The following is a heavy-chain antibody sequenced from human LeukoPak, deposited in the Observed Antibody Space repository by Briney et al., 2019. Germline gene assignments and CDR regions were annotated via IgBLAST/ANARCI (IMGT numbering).Heavy chain of an antibody. CDR2: IDYSGST. D-gene: IGHD6-13*01. J-gene: IGHJ4*02. Sequence: PSETLSLTCTVSGVSISSYYWSWIRQPPGKGLEWIGYIDYSGSTNYNPSLKSRVTISVVTSKNQFSLKLSSVTAADTAVYYCARGIWQQLFGYWGQGTLVTVSS. CDR3: ARGIWQQLFGY. CDR1: GVSISSYY. V-gene: IGHV4-59*12.